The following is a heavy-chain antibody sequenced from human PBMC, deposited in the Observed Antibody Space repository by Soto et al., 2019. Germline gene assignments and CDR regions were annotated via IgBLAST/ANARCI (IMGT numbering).Heavy chain of an antibody. Sequence: PGESLKISCKGSGYSFTSYWISWVRQMPGKGLEWMGRIDPSDSYTNYSPSFQGHVTISADKSISTAYLQWSSLKASDTAMYYCARQRQGYSGYEEISPYGMDVWGQGTTVTVSS. D-gene: IGHD5-12*01. CDR3: ARQRQGYSGYEEISPYGMDV. V-gene: IGHV5-10-1*01. CDR2: IDPSDSYT. CDR1: GYSFTSYW. J-gene: IGHJ6*02.